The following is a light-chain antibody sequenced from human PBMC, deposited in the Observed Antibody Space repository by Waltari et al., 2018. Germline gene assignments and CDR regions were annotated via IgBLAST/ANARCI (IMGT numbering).Light chain of an antibody. J-gene: IGKJ1*01. CDR2: GAS. CDR1: QSVSRS. V-gene: IGKV3-20*01. CDR3: QHYVRLPAT. Sequence: LSLSPGERATLSCRASQSVSRSLAWYQQKPGQAPKLLIYGASTRATGIPDRFSGSGSGTDFSLTISSLEPEDFAIYFCQHYVRLPATFGQGTKVEIK.